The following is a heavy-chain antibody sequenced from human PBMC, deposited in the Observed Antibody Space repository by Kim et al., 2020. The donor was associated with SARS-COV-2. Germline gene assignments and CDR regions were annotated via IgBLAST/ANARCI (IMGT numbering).Heavy chain of an antibody. CDR3: ATPAAEFDDYFAY. D-gene: IGHD6-13*01. J-gene: IGHJ4*02. Sequence: SETLSLTCAVYGGSFSGYFWSWIRQPPGKGLEWIGEINLNGSTNYNPSLKSRVSISVDTSKNQFSLKLNYVTAADTGVYYCATPAAEFDDYFAYWGQGTLVSVSS. CDR1: GGSFSGYF. CDR2: INLNGST. V-gene: IGHV4-34*01.